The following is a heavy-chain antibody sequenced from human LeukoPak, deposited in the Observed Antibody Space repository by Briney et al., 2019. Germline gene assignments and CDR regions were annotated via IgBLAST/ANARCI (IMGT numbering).Heavy chain of an antibody. D-gene: IGHD6-19*01. CDR2: IRYDGSNK. CDR1: GFTFSSYG. V-gene: IGHV3-30*02. CDR3: AKYASSGWYCFDY. J-gene: IGHJ4*02. Sequence: GGSLRLSCAASGFTFSSYGLHWVRQAPGKGLEWVAFIRYDGSNKYYADSVKGRFTVSRDNSKNTLYLQMNSLRAEDTAVYYCAKYASSGWYCFDYWGQGTLVTVSS.